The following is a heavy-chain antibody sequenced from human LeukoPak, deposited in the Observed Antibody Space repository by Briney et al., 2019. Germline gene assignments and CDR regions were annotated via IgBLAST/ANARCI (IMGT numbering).Heavy chain of an antibody. J-gene: IGHJ6*02. Sequence: GGSLRLSCAASGFTFSNFAMSWVRQAPGKGLEWVSAVSGSGGSTYYADSVKGRFTISRDNSKNTLYLQMNSLRAEDTAVYYCARDGGRYYYYGMDVWGQGTTVTVSS. D-gene: IGHD1-14*01. CDR3: ARDGGRYYYYGMDV. CDR1: GFTFSNFA. V-gene: IGHV3-23*01. CDR2: VSGSGGST.